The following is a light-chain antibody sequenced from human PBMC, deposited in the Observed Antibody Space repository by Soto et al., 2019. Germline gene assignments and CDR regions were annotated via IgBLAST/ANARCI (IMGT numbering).Light chain of an antibody. CDR3: SSYSRSGNYV. Sequence: QSALTQPASVSGSPGQSITISCTGTSSDIGGYTYVSWYQQHPGKAPVLMIYDVINRPSGVSNRFSGSKSGNTASLTISGLQAEDEADYYCSSYSRSGNYVFGTGTKLTVL. CDR1: SSDIGGYTY. J-gene: IGLJ1*01. CDR2: DVI. V-gene: IGLV2-14*03.